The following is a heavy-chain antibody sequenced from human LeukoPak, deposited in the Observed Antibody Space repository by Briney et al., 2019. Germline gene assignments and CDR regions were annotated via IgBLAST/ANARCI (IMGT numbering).Heavy chain of an antibody. Sequence: SETLSLTCTVSGGSIRGYYWSWVRQPPGKGLEWIGYIYYSGSTNYNPSLQSRVTISVDTSKNQFSLNLTSVTAADTAVYYCARYGSGTYPRFDYWGQGILVTVSS. D-gene: IGHD3-10*01. CDR1: GGSIRGYY. J-gene: IGHJ4*02. V-gene: IGHV4-59*08. CDR3: ARYGSGTYPRFDY. CDR2: IYYSGST.